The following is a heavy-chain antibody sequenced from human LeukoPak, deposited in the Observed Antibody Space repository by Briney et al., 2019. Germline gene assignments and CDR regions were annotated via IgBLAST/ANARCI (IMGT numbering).Heavy chain of an antibody. CDR1: GGSISSYY. D-gene: IGHD5-12*01. J-gene: IGHJ3*02. CDR2: IYYSGST. V-gene: IGHV4-59*08. Sequence: SETLSLTCTVSGGSISSYYWSWIRQPPGKGLEWIGYIYYSGSTNYDPSLKSRVTISVDTSKNQFSLKLSSVTAADTAVCYCASIPGDIVAIWGQGTMVTVSS. CDR3: ASIPGDIVAI.